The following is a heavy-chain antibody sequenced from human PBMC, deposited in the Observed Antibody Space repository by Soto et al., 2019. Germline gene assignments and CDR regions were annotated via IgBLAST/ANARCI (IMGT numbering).Heavy chain of an antibody. Sequence: SETLSLTCTVSGGSISSYDWSWIRQPAGKGLEWIGRIYTSGSNNYNPSLKSRVTMSVDTSKNQFSLKLSPVTAAATAVYYCARDQRGYSGYVFSQSWPDPWGQGTLLTVSS. CDR3: ARDQRGYSGYVFSQSWPDP. CDR1: GGSISSYD. J-gene: IGHJ5*02. CDR2: IYTSGSN. V-gene: IGHV4-4*07. D-gene: IGHD5-12*01.